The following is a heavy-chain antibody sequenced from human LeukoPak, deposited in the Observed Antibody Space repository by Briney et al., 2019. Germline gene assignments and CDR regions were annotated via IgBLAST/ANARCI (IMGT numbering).Heavy chain of an antibody. Sequence: ASVKVSCTASGYTFTGYYMHWLRQAPGQGLEWMGRINPNSGGTNYAQKFQGRVTMTRDTSISTAYMELSRLRSDDTAVYYCARSLYGRDAFDIWGQGTMVTVSS. V-gene: IGHV1-2*06. J-gene: IGHJ3*02. CDR2: INPNSGGT. CDR3: ARSLYGRDAFDI. CDR1: GYTFTGYY. D-gene: IGHD2-8*01.